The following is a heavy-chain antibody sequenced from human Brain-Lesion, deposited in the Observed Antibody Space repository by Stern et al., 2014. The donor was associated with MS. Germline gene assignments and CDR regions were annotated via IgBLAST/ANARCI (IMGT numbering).Heavy chain of an antibody. CDR1: GFRFSTYA. J-gene: IGHJ1*01. D-gene: IGHD6-19*01. CDR2: ISGSGGPT. Sequence: EVQLLESGGGLVQPGGSLRLSCAAAGFRFSTYAMSWVRQTPGKGLQWVSVISGSGGPTHYADSGKDRFTISRGNSKNTLYLQMDSLRADDTAVDYCAKWPHHIAVAGTRYFQHWGQGTLVTVSS. CDR3: AKWPHHIAVAGTRYFQH. V-gene: IGHV3-23*01.